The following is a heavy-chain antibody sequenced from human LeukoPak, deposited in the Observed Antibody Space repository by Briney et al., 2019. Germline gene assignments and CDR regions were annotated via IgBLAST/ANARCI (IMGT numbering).Heavy chain of an antibody. CDR1: GFTFSDYY. V-gene: IGHV3-11*01. D-gene: IGHD3-16*02. J-gene: IGHJ4*02. Sequence: GGSLRLSCAASGFTFSDYYMSWIRQAPGKGLEWVSYISSSGSTIYYADSVKGRFTISRDNAKNSLYLQMNSLRAEDTAVYYCAREPIYDYVWGSYRPGGFDYWGQGTLVTVSS. CDR2: ISSSGSTI. CDR3: AREPIYDYVWGSYRPGGFDY.